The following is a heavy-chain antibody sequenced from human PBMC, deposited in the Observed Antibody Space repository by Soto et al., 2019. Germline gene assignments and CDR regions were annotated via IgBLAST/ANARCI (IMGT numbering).Heavy chain of an antibody. D-gene: IGHD6-6*01. CDR2: IYYSGST. Sequence: QVQLQESGPGLVKPSQTLSLTCTVSGGSISSGGYYWSWIRQHPGKGLEWIGYIYYSGSTYYNPSLKRRVTISVATSKNQFSLKLSSVTAADTAVYYCAREGSSSVSRYFDYWGQGTLVTVSS. J-gene: IGHJ4*02. CDR1: GGSISSGGYY. CDR3: AREGSSSVSRYFDY. V-gene: IGHV4-31*03.